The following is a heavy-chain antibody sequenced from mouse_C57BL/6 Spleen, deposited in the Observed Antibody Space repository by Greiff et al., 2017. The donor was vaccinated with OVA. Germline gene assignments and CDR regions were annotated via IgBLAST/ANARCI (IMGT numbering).Heavy chain of an antibody. CDR1: GYAFSSYW. V-gene: IGHV1-80*01. D-gene: IGHD3-2*02. J-gene: IGHJ2*01. Sequence: VQLQQSGAELVKPGASVKISCKASGYAFSSYWMNWVKQRPGKGLEWIGQIYPGDGDTNYNGKFKGKATLTADKSSSTAYMQLSSLTSEDSAVYFCARLTAQASYFDYWGQGTTLTVSS. CDR2: IYPGDGDT. CDR3: ARLTAQASYFDY.